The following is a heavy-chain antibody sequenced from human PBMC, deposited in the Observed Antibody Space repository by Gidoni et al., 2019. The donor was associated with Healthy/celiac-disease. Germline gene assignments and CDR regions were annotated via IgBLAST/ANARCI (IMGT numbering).Heavy chain of an antibody. Sequence: EVQLVESGGGLVQPGGSLRLYCAASGFTSSSYWMSWVRQAPGKGLEWVANIKQDGSEKYYVDSVKGRFTISRDNAKNSLYLQMNSLRAEDTAVYYCARMAITTDAFDIWGQGTMVTVSS. CDR3: ARMAITTDAFDI. CDR2: IKQDGSEK. J-gene: IGHJ3*02. D-gene: IGHD3-3*01. CDR1: GFTSSSYW. V-gene: IGHV3-7*01.